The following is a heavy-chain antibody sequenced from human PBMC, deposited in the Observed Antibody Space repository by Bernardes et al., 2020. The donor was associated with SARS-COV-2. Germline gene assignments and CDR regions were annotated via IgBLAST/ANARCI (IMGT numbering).Heavy chain of an antibody. CDR1: GGSISSYY. Sequence: SETLSLTCTVSGGSISSYYWSWIRQPPGKGLEWIGYIYSSGSTNYNPSLKSRVTISVDTSKNQFSLKLSSVTAADTAVYYCARGVVGSGWYPTNWFDPWGQGTLVTVSS. D-gene: IGHD6-19*01. CDR3: ARGVVGSGWYPTNWFDP. J-gene: IGHJ5*02. V-gene: IGHV4-59*01. CDR2: IYSSGST.